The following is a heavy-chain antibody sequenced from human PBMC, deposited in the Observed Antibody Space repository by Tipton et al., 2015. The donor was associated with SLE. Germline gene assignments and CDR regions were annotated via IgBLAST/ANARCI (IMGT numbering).Heavy chain of an antibody. D-gene: IGHD7-27*01. CDR1: GGSISSYY. CDR3: ASVNWGLTG. Sequence: TLSLTCTVSGGSISSYYWSWIRQPPGTRLEWIGYIYYSGSTSYSPSLKSRVTISVDTSKKQISLKLSSVTAADTAVYYCASVNWGLTGWGQGTLVTVSS. CDR2: IYYSGST. J-gene: IGHJ4*02. V-gene: IGHV4-59*01.